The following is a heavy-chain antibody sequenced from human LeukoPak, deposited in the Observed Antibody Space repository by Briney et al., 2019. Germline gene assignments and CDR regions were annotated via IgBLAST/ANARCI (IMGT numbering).Heavy chain of an antibody. Sequence: SVKVSCKASGGTFSSYAISWVRQAPGQGLEWMGRIIPILGIANYAQKFQGRVTITADKSTSTAYMELSSLRSEDTAVYYCARDIVVVTAALPSYYGMDVWGQGTTVTVSS. CDR3: ARDIVVVTAALPSYYGMDV. CDR1: GGTFSSYA. CDR2: IIPILGIA. J-gene: IGHJ6*02. D-gene: IGHD2-21*02. V-gene: IGHV1-69*04.